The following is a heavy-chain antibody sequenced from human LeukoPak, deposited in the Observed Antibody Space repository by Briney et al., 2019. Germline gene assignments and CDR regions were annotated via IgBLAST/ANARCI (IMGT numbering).Heavy chain of an antibody. D-gene: IGHD6-13*01. CDR2: IYYSGST. V-gene: IGHV4-59*08. Sequence: SETLSLTCTGSGGSISSYYWSWIRQPPGKGLEWIGYIYYSGSTNYNPSLKSRVTISVDTSKNQFSLKLSSVTAADTAVYYCARHRVGQQPFVYYFDYWGQGTLVTVSS. J-gene: IGHJ4*02. CDR1: GGSISSYY. CDR3: ARHRVGQQPFVYYFDY.